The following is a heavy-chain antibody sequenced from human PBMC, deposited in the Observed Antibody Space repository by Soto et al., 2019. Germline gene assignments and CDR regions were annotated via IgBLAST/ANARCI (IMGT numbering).Heavy chain of an antibody. CDR2: ISYDGSNK. D-gene: IGHD3-9*01. J-gene: IGHJ4*02. Sequence: GSLRLSCAASVFTFSIYGMHWVRQAPGKGLEWVAVISYDGSNKYYADSVKGRFTISRDNYKNTLYLQMNSLRAEDTAVYYCAKDRGRAYDILTGFDYWGQGT. V-gene: IGHV3-30*18. CDR1: VFTFSIYG. CDR3: AKDRGRAYDILTGFDY.